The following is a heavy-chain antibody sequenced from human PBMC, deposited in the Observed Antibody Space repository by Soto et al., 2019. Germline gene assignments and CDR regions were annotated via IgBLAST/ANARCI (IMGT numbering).Heavy chain of an antibody. CDR1: GFTFSSYG. J-gene: IGHJ5*02. Sequence: QVQLVESGGGVVQPGRSLRLSCAASGFTFSSYGMHWVRQAPGKGLEWVAVISYDGSNKYYADSVKGRFTISRDNSKNPLYLQMNSLRAEDTAVYYCAKDKEGGYDSSGYYPSAGFDPWGQGTLVTVSS. CDR2: ISYDGSNK. V-gene: IGHV3-30*18. CDR3: AKDKEGGYDSSGYYPSAGFDP. D-gene: IGHD3-22*01.